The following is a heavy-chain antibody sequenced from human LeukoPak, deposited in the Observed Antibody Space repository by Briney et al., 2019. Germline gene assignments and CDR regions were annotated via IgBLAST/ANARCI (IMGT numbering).Heavy chain of an antibody. J-gene: IGHJ6*02. Sequence: GASVKVSCKASGYTFTSYGISWVRQAPGQGLEWMGWINGYNGNTRYARKFQGRVTMTTDTSTSTAYMELKSLRSDDTGLFYCVRGSNPILHGMDVWGQGTTVTVSS. CDR1: GYTFTSYG. CDR3: VRGSNPILHGMDV. D-gene: IGHD4-11*01. CDR2: INGYNGNT. V-gene: IGHV1-18*01.